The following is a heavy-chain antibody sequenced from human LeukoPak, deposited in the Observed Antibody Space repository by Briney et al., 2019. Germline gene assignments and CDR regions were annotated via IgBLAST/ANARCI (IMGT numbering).Heavy chain of an antibody. D-gene: IGHD1-26*01. CDR1: GFTFSSNW. V-gene: IGHV3-74*01. J-gene: IGHJ4*02. CDR2: INSDGSII. Sequence: GGSLRLSCAASGFTFSSNWMHWVRQAPGKGLVWVSRINSDGSIINYADSVKGRFTISRDNAKNTLWLQMNSPRAEDTAVYYCVRGLGGNWGQGIPVTVSS. CDR3: VRGLGGN.